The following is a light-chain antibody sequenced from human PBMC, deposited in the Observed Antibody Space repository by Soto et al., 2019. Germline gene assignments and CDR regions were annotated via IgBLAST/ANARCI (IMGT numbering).Light chain of an antibody. CDR2: DVS. CDR3: SSYTSSSTYV. V-gene: IGLV2-18*02. Sequence: QSALTQPPSVSGSPGQSVTISCTGTSSDVGSYNRVSWYQQPPGTAPKVMIYDVSNRPSGVPGRFSGSKSGNTASLTISGLQAEDESDYYCSSYTSSSTYVFGTGTKLTVL. J-gene: IGLJ1*01. CDR1: SSDVGSYNR.